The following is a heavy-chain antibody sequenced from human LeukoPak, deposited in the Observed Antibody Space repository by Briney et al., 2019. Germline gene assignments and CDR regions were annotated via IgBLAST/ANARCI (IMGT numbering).Heavy chain of an antibody. V-gene: IGHV3-30-3*01. CDR2: ISYDGSNK. D-gene: IGHD6-6*01. CDR1: GFTFSSYA. CDR3: ATVAARQDY. Sequence: PGGSLRLSCAASGFTFSSYAMHWVRQAPGKGLEWVAVISYDGSNKYYADSVKGRFTISRDNSKNTLYLQMNSLRAEDTAVYYCATVAARQDYWGQGTLVTVSS. J-gene: IGHJ4*02.